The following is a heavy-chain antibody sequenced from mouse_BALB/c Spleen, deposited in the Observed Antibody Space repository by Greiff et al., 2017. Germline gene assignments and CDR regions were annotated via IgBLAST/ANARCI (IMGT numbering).Heavy chain of an antibody. Sequence: QVQLQQPGAELVKPGASVKMSCKASGYTFTSYNMHWVKQTPGQGLEWIGAIYPGNGDTSYNQKFKGKATLTADKSSSTAYMQLSSLTSEDSAVYYCARTDEDYAMDYWGQGTSVTVSS. CDR1: GYTFTSYN. J-gene: IGHJ4*01. CDR3: ARTDEDYAMDY. CDR2: IYPGNGDT. V-gene: IGHV1-12*01.